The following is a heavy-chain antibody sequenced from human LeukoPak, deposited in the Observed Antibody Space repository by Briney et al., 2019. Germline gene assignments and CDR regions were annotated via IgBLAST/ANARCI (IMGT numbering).Heavy chain of an antibody. CDR3: VREGSSIAALPFDY. V-gene: IGHV1-69*13. D-gene: IGHD6-6*01. Sequence: ASVKVSCKASGGTFSSYAISWVRQAPGQGLEWMGGIIPIFGTANYAQKFQGRVTITADESTSTAYMELSSLRSEDTAVYYCVREGSSIAALPFDYWGQGTLVTVSS. J-gene: IGHJ4*02. CDR2: IIPIFGTA. CDR1: GGTFSSYA.